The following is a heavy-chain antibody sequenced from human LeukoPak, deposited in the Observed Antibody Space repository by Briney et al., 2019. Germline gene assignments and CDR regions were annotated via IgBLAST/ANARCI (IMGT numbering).Heavy chain of an antibody. CDR1: GFTFSNYA. V-gene: IGHV3-33*06. Sequence: GGSLRLSCAASGFTFSNYAINWVRQAPGEGLEWVGIVWHDGSETYYGDSVEGRFTISRDNSKNTLYLQMNSLRADDTAVYFCAKGGARPLDDAFDIWGRGTVVTVSS. J-gene: IGHJ3*02. CDR2: VWHDGSET. CDR3: AKGGARPLDDAFDI.